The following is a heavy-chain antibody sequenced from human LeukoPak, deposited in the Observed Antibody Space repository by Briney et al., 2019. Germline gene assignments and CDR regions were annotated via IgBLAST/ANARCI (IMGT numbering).Heavy chain of an antibody. CDR1: GFTFSNSW. V-gene: IGHV3-15*01. J-gene: IGHJ4*02. D-gene: IGHD6-19*01. CDR2: IKSKTDGRTT. CDR3: TTGEVAVFDY. Sequence: GGSLPLSCAASGFTFSNSWLSWVRQAPGKGREGVGRIKSKTDGRTTDYAAPVKGRFTIARDDSKNTLYLQRNSLKTVDTAVYYCTTGEVAVFDYWGRGSLVSVCS.